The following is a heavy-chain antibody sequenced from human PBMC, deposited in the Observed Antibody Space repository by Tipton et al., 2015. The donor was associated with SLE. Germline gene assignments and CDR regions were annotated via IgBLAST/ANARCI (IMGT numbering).Heavy chain of an antibody. Sequence: TLSLTCTVSGGSISNYYWSWIRQPPGKGLEWIGYIHNSGRTNYHPSLKSRVTMSVDTPKNQFSLKLTSVTAGDTAVYYCARVGHGFDDSGYNSHYYYYMDVWGKGTTVTVSS. CDR3: ARVGHGFDDSGYNSHYYYYMDV. CDR1: GGSISNYY. D-gene: IGHD3-22*01. CDR2: IHNSGRT. V-gene: IGHV4-59*01. J-gene: IGHJ6*03.